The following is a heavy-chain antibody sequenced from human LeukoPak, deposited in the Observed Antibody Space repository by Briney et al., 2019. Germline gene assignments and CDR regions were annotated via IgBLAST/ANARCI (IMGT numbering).Heavy chain of an antibody. J-gene: IGHJ4*02. Sequence: SETLSLTCTVSGGSISSYYWSWIRQPPGKGLEWIGYIYYSGSTNYNPSFKGRVTISVDTSKNQFSLKLSSVTAADTAVYYCARHQWELAPFDYWGQGTLVTVSS. D-gene: IGHD1-26*01. V-gene: IGHV4-59*01. CDR3: ARHQWELAPFDY. CDR1: GGSISSYY. CDR2: IYYSGST.